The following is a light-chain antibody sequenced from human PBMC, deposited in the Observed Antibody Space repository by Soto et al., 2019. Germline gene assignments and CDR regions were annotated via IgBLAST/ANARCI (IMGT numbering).Light chain of an antibody. CDR1: QSVGRF. CDR3: QQSFTTPPT. Sequence: DIQMTQSPSSLSASVGDRVTITCRASQSVGRFLNWYQQKPGKAPTVLINVASTLRSGVPSRFSGSGSGTDFNLTINSLQPEDFANYFCQQSFTTPPTFGGGTKVDIK. V-gene: IGKV1-39*01. J-gene: IGKJ4*01. CDR2: VAS.